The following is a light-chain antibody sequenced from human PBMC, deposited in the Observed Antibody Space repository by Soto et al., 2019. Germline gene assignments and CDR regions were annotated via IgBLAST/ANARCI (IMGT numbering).Light chain of an antibody. CDR3: QQYKNWWT. CDR2: GAS. V-gene: IGKV3-15*01. Sequence: VMTEGPVTLSVSQGERATLSFRAAQSVSSNLAWYQPKPGQPPRLLINGASARATGIPARFTGSGSGTEFTLTISSLQFDDSAYYYCQQYKNWWTFGQATKVAI. CDR1: QSVSSN. J-gene: IGKJ1*01.